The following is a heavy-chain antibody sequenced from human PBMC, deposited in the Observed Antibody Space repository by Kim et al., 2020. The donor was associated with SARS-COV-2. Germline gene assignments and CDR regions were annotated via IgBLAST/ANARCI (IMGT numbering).Heavy chain of an antibody. Sequence: GGSLRLSCAASGFTFSSYAMSWVRQAPGKGLEWVSAISGSGGSTYYADSVKGRFTISRDNSKNTVYLQMNSLRAKDTAVYYCAKGTIVVVILGAFDIWGQGTMVTVSS. CDR3: AKGTIVVVILGAFDI. CDR2: ISGSGGST. CDR1: GFTFSSYA. D-gene: IGHD3-22*01. V-gene: IGHV3-23*01. J-gene: IGHJ3*02.